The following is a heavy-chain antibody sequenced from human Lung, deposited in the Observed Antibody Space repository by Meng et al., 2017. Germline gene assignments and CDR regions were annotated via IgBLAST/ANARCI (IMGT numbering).Heavy chain of an antibody. D-gene: IGHD4-17*01. V-gene: IGHV4-4*02. Sequence: QGRLQESGPSLVKPSGTLSLTCAVSGGSISSGNWWSWVRQPPGKGLEWIGEISHSGNTNYSPSFRGRVTMSVGRSRDQFSLELNSVTAADTAVDFCARNGAYCLHSWGQGTLVTVSS. J-gene: IGHJ4*02. CDR3: ARNGAYCLHS. CDR1: GGSISSGNW. CDR2: ISHSGNT.